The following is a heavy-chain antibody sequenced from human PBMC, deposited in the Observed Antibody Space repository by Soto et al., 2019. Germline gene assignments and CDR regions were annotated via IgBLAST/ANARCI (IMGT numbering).Heavy chain of an antibody. CDR1: GDSVSSNSAA. D-gene: IGHD3-22*01. CDR3: ARARFPNYYDSSGTYDAFDI. V-gene: IGHV6-1*01. J-gene: IGHJ3*02. Sequence: PSQTLSLTCAISGDSVSSNSAAWNWIRQSPSRGLEWLGRTYYRSKWYNDYAVSVKSRITINPDTSKNQFSLQLNSVTPEDTAVYYCARARFPNYYDSSGTYDAFDIWGQGTMVTVSS. CDR2: TYYRSKWYN.